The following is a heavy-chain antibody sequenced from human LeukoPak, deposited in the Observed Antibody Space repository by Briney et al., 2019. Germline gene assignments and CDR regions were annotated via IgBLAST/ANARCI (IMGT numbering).Heavy chain of an antibody. D-gene: IGHD3-22*01. J-gene: IGHJ4*02. Sequence: GGSLRLSCAASGFTFSSYWMSWVRQAPGKGLEWVANIKQDGSEKYYVDSVKGRFTISRDNSKNTLYLQMNSLRAEDTAVYYCARARLTDYDSSGYLDYWGQGTLVTVSS. CDR1: GFTFSSYW. CDR3: ARARLTDYDSSGYLDY. CDR2: IKQDGSEK. V-gene: IGHV3-7*03.